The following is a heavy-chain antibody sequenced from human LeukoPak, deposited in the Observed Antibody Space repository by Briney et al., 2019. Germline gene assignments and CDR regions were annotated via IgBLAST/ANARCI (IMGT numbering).Heavy chain of an antibody. V-gene: IGHV3-7*03. D-gene: IGHD3-16*02. Sequence: GGSLRLFCAASGFTFSSYWMSWVRQAPGKGLEGVANIKQDGSEKYYVDSVKGRFTISRDNAKNSLYLQMNSLRAEDTAVYYCARVGSYPYFDYWGQGTLVTVSS. CDR1: GFTFSSYW. CDR3: ARVGSYPYFDY. J-gene: IGHJ4*02. CDR2: IKQDGSEK.